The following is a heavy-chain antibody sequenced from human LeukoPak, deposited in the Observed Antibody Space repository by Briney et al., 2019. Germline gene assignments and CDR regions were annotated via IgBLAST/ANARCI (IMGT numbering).Heavy chain of an antibody. Sequence: GASVKVSCKASGYTFTDYAMHWVRQAPGERLEWMGWINTGKGNTKYSQKFQGRVTNTMDTSASTAYMELSSLRSEDTAVYYCARDHVVGLAPFDPWGQGTLVTVSS. CDR1: GYTFTDYA. V-gene: IGHV1-3*04. CDR3: ARDHVVGLAPFDP. CDR2: INTGKGNT. D-gene: IGHD2-15*01. J-gene: IGHJ5*02.